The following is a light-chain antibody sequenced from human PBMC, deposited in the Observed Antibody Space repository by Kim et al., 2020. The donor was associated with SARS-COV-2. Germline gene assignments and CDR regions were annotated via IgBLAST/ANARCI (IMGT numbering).Light chain of an antibody. CDR2: LAS. Sequence: DIQMSQSPSSLSASVGDRVTITCRASQSISSYLNWYQQKPGKAPKPLIYLASSLQSGVPSRFSGSGSGTDFTLTISSLQPEDFATYYCQQSYNTWTFGQGTKVDIK. CDR3: QQSYNTWT. J-gene: IGKJ1*01. CDR1: QSISSY. V-gene: IGKV1-39*01.